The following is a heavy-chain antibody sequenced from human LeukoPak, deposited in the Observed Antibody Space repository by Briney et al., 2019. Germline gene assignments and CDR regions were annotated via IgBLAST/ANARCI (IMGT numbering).Heavy chain of an antibody. CDR1: GFTFSSYA. J-gene: IGHJ4*02. V-gene: IGHV3-30-3*01. CDR2: ISYDGSNK. Sequence: GGSLRLSCAASGFTFSSYAMSWVRQAPGKGLEWVAIISYDGSNKYYADSVKGRFTISRDNSKNTLYLQMNSLTAEDTAVYYCVRGSYSSGYYYSFDYWGQGTLVTVSS. D-gene: IGHD3-22*01. CDR3: VRGSYSSGYYYSFDY.